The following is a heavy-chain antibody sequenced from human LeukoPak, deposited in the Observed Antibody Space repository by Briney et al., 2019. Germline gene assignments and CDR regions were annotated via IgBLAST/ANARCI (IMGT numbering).Heavy chain of an antibody. Sequence: GGSLRLSCAASGFTFSSYAMHWVRQAPGKGLERVAVISYDGSNKYYADSVKGRFTISRDNSKNTLYLQMNSLRAEDTAVYYCARDPEWLLLYYFDYWGQGTLVTVSS. CDR1: GFTFSSYA. V-gene: IGHV3-30-3*01. CDR2: ISYDGSNK. CDR3: ARDPEWLLLYYFDY. D-gene: IGHD3-3*01. J-gene: IGHJ4*02.